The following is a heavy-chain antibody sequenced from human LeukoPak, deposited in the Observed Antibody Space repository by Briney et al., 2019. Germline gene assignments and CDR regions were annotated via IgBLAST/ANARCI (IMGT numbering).Heavy chain of an antibody. CDR2: IRYDGSNK. D-gene: IGHD6-13*01. CDR1: GFSFSSYG. V-gene: IGHV3-30*02. CDR3: ARVVDSSWSAIDY. Sequence: GGSLRLSCAASGFSFSSYGMYWVRQAPGKGLEWVAFIRYDGSNKYYADSVKGRFTISRDNSKNTLYLQMNSLRAEDTAVYYCARVVDSSWSAIDYWGQGTLVTVSS. J-gene: IGHJ4*02.